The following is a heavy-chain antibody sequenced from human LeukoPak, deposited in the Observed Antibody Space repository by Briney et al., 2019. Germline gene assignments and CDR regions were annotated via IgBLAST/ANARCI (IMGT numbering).Heavy chain of an antibody. J-gene: IGHJ4*02. CDR1: GFTFGDYA. Sequence: GRSLRLSCTASGFTFGDYAMSWFRQAPGKGLEWVGFIRSKAYGGTTEYAASVKGRFTIPRDDSKSIAYLQMNSLKTEDTAVYYCTRGDLYCSSTSCHGPSDYWGQGTLVTVSS. D-gene: IGHD2-2*01. CDR3: TRGDLYCSSTSCHGPSDY. V-gene: IGHV3-49*03. CDR2: IRSKAYGGTT.